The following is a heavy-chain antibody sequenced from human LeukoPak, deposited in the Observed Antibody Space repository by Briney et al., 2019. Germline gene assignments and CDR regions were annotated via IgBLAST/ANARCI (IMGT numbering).Heavy chain of an antibody. Sequence: GGALRLSCTASGFTFGDYALSWFRQAPGKGREWLSFIRSKDHGGTTEYAASVTGRFTISRDDANSIAYLQMNSLIIEDTAVYFCTRAPHYSHGNPHDFWGQGTRVTVSS. CDR1: GFTFGDYA. CDR3: TRAPHYSHGNPHDF. D-gene: IGHD2-15*01. J-gene: IGHJ4*02. CDR2: IRSKDHGGTT. V-gene: IGHV3-49*03.